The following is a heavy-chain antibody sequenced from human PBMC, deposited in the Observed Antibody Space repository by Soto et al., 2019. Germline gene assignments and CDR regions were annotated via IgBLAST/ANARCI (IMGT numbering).Heavy chain of an antibody. V-gene: IGHV4-31*03. CDR3: ARLRITIFGPTYPRFDY. D-gene: IGHD3-3*01. CDR1: GGSISSGGYY. Sequence: SETLSLTCTVSGGSISSGGYYWSWIRQHPGKGLEWIGYIYYSGSTYYNPSLKSRVTISVDTSKNQFSLKLSSVTAADTAVYYCARLRITIFGPTYPRFDYWGQGTLVTVSS. CDR2: IYYSGST. J-gene: IGHJ4*02.